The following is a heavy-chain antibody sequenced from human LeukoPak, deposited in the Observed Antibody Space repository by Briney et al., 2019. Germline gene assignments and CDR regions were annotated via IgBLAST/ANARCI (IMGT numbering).Heavy chain of an antibody. V-gene: IGHV4-39*07. D-gene: IGHD6-19*01. J-gene: IGHJ4*02. Sequence: SETLSLTCTVSGGSISSSSYYWGWIRQPPGKGLEWIGSIYYSGSTYYNLSLKSRVTISVDTSKNQFSLKLSSVTAADTAVYYCARVAVAGTQLFDYWDQGTLVTVSS. CDR1: GGSISSSSYY. CDR2: IYYSGST. CDR3: ARVAVAGTQLFDY.